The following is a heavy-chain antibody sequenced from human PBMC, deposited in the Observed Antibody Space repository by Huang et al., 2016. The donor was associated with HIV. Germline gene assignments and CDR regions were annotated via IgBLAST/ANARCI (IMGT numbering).Heavy chain of an antibody. CDR2: INSYGSST. CDR3: AREPRIQCWLNFFDY. J-gene: IGHJ4*02. Sequence: EVQLVESGGGLVQPGGSLRLSCAASGFSISSYWMHWVRQAPGKGLLGVSRINSYGSSTSSADSVKGRFTISRDNAKNTLDLQRNSLRAEDTAVYYWAREPRIQCWLNFFDYWGQGTLVSVSS. CDR1: GFSISSYW. V-gene: IGHV3-74*01. D-gene: IGHD3-22*01.